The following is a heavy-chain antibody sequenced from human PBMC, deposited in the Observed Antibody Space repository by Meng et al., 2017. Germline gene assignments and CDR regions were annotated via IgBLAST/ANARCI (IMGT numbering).Heavy chain of an antibody. CDR3: ARVGSFLRDY. CDR2: INHSGST. J-gene: IGHJ4*02. Sequence: HQWRPRLFKPPETLPLPRAGFGGPCVGYYWSWIRQPPGKGLEWIGEINHSGSTNYNPSLKSRVTISVDTSKNQFSLKLSSVTAADTAVYYCARVGSFLRDYWGQGTLVTVSS. D-gene: IGHD2/OR15-2a*01. V-gene: IGHV4-34*01. CDR1: GGPCVGYY.